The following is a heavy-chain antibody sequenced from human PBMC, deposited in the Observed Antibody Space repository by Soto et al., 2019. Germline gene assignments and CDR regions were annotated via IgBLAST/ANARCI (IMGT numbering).Heavy chain of an antibody. D-gene: IGHD5-12*01. V-gene: IGHV4-30-4*01. CDR1: GGSISSGDYY. CDR2: IYYSGST. CDR3: ARWLGYGPHFDY. Sequence: SEALSLTCTVSGGSISSGDYYWSWIRQPPGKGLEWIGYIYYSGSTYYNPSLKSRVTISVDTSKNQFSLKLSSVTAADTAVYYCARWLGYGPHFDYWGQGTLVTVSS. J-gene: IGHJ4*02.